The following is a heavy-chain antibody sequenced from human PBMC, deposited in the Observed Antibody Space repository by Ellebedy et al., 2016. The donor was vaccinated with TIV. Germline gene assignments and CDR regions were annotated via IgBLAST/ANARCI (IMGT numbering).Heavy chain of an antibody. V-gene: IGHV1-24*01. J-gene: IGHJ6*02. CDR2: FDPEDGET. Sequence: ASVKVSCKVSGYTLSELSMHWVRQAPGKGLEWMGGFDPEDGETIYAQKFQGRVTMTEDTSTDTAYMELSSLRSEDTAVYYCATSITMVRGVSAYGMDVWGQGTTVTVSS. CDR3: ATSITMVRGVSAYGMDV. D-gene: IGHD3-10*01. CDR1: GYTLSELS.